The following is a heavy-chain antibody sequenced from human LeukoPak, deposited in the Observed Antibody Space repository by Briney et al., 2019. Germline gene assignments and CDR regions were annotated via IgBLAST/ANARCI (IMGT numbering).Heavy chain of an antibody. CDR3: ARSYCSGTSCYADY. CDR2: IWYDGSNK. Sequence: PGRSLRLSCAASGFTLSIYGMHWVRQVPGKGLEWVAVIWYDGSNKYYADSVKGRFTISRDNSKNTLYLQMNSLRAEDTAVYYCARSYCSGTSCYADYWGQGTLVTVSS. V-gene: IGHV3-33*01. J-gene: IGHJ4*02. CDR1: GFTLSIYG. D-gene: IGHD2-2*01.